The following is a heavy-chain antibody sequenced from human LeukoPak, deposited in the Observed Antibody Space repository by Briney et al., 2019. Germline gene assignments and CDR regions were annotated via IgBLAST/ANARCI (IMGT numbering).Heavy chain of an antibody. CDR3: ARARDFDF. V-gene: IGHV4-4*07. J-gene: IGHJ4*02. Sequence: PSETLSLTCTVSGGSISIYYWSWIRQTAGKGLEWIGRVYASGSTNYNPSFRSRVAISVDKSKNQFSLKLSSVTAEDTAVYYCARARDFDFWGQGTLVTVSS. CDR2: VYASGST. CDR1: GGSISIYY.